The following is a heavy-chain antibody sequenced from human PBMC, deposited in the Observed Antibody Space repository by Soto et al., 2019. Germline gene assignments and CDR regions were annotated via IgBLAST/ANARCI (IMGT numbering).Heavy chain of an antibody. J-gene: IGHJ3*02. CDR2: IIPIFGTA. V-gene: IGHV1-69*13. CDR3: ATARLPYGRDAFDI. Sequence: ASVKVSCKASGGTFSSYAISWVRQAPGQGLEWMGGIIPIFGTANYAQKYQGRVTITADESTSTAYMELSSLRSEDTAVYYCATARLPYGRDAFDIWGQGTMVTVSS. CDR1: GGTFSSYA. D-gene: IGHD3-16*01.